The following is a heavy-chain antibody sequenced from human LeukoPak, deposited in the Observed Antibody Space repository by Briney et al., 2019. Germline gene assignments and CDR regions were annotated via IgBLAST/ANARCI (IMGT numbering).Heavy chain of an antibody. D-gene: IGHD6-13*01. CDR3: ARSTGYSSSTPFDY. CDR2: IHTSGST. J-gene: IGHJ4*02. CDR1: GGSISSYY. Sequence: SETLSLTCSVSGGSISSYYWSWIRQAAGKGLEWIGRIHTSGSTNYNPSLKSRDTMSVDTSKNQFSLKLSSVTAADTAVFYCARSTGYSSSTPFDYWGQGTLVTVSS. V-gene: IGHV4-4*07.